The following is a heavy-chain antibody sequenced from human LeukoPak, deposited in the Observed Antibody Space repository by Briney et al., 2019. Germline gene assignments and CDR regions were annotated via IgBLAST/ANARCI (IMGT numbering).Heavy chain of an antibody. D-gene: IGHD3-9*01. J-gene: IGHJ4*02. CDR2: IVGSGGST. V-gene: IGHV3-23*01. Sequence: HSGGSLRLSCAASGFTFGNYAMSWVRQAPGKGLEWVSAIVGSGGSTYYADSVKGRFTISRDNPKNTLYLQMNSLRAEDTAVYYCAKWGDYDILTGYYDSDYWGQGTLVTVSS. CDR3: AKWGDYDILTGYYDSDY. CDR1: GFTFGNYA.